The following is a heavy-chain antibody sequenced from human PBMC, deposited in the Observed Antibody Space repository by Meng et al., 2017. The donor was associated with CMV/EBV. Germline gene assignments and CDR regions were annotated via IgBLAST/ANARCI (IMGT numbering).Heavy chain of an antibody. CDR2: IYYSGST. CDR1: GGSISSGGYY. CDR3: ASGRSHRARFDY. D-gene: IGHD1-14*01. J-gene: IGHJ4*02. V-gene: IGHV4-31*03. Sequence: LRLSCTVSGGSISSGGYYWSWIRQHPGKGLEWIGYIYYSGSTYYNPSLKSRVTISVDTSKNQFSLKLSSVTAADTAVYYCASGRSHRARFDYWGQGTLVTVSS.